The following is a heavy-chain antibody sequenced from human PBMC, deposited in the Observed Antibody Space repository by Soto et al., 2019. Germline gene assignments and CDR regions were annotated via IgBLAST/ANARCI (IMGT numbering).Heavy chain of an antibody. CDR1: GGSISSSSYY. CDR2: IYYSGST. J-gene: IGHJ5*02. V-gene: IGHV4-30-4*01. Sequence: PSETLSLTCTVSGGSISSSSYYWIWIRHPPGKGLEWIGYIYYSGSTYYNPSLKSRVTISVDTSKNQFSLKLSSVTAADTAVYYCARDLGITGRVDWFDPWGQGTLVTVSS. D-gene: IGHD1-20*01. CDR3: ARDLGITGRVDWFDP.